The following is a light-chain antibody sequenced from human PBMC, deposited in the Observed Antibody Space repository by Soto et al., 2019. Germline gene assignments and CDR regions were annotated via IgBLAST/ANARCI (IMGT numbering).Light chain of an antibody. CDR3: QQYGSSRWA. J-gene: IGKJ1*01. V-gene: IGKV3-20*01. CDR1: QSVSSY. Sequence: EIVLTQSPATLSLSPGERATLSCRASQSVSSYLAWYQQKPGQAPRLLIYDASNRATGIPARFSGSGSGTDFTLTISRLEPEDFAVYYCQQYGSSRWAFGKGTKVDIK. CDR2: DAS.